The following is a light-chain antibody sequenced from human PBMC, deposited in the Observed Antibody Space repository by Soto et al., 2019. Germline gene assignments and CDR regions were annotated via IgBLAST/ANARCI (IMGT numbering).Light chain of an antibody. CDR1: SSNIGSNT. CDR2: GNN. CDR3: AAWDDSLNVV. Sequence: QSVLTQPPSASGTPGQRVTISCSGSSSNIGSNTVNWYQHLPGTAPKLLIYGNNQRPSGVPDRFSGSKSGTSASLAISGLQSEDEADYYCAAWDDSLNVVFGGGTKVTVL. J-gene: IGLJ2*01. V-gene: IGLV1-44*01.